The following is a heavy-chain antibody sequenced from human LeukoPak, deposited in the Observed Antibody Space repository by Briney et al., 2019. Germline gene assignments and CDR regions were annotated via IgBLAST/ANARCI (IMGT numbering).Heavy chain of an antibody. CDR1: GFTFSSYR. CDR3: ARGAHYYYDSSGYSYGDDY. V-gene: IGHV3-21*01. Sequence: GGSLRLSCAASGFTFSSYRMHWVRQAPGKGLEWVSSIYTSSSYIYYADSVKGRFTISRDNAKNSLYLQMNSLRAEDTAVYYCARGAHYYYDSSGYSYGDDYWGQGTLVTVSS. D-gene: IGHD3-22*01. J-gene: IGHJ4*02. CDR2: IYTSSSYI.